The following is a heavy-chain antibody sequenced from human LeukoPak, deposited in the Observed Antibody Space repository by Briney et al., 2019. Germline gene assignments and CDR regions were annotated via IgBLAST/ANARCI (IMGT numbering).Heavy chain of an antibody. Sequence: PSETLSLTCTVSGGSISSYYWSWIRQPPGKGLEWIGYIYYSGSTNYNPSLKSRVTVSVDTSKNQFSLKLSPVTAADTAVYYCARVGKAKDILTGYYHSVHFDYWGQGTLVTVSS. V-gene: IGHV4-59*01. CDR3: ARVGKAKDILTGYYHSVHFDY. D-gene: IGHD3-9*01. CDR2: IYYSGST. CDR1: GGSISSYY. J-gene: IGHJ4*02.